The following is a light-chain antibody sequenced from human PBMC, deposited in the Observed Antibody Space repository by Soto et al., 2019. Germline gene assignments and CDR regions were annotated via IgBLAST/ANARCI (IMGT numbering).Light chain of an antibody. CDR1: QSVSSSY. J-gene: IGKJ4*01. CDR3: QQYGSSPPLT. CDR2: GAS. Sequence: EIVLTQSPGTLSLSPGERATLSCRASQSVSSSYLAWYQQKPGQALRLLIYGASSRATGIPDRFSGSGSGTDFTLSISRLEPEDFAVYYCQQYGSSPPLTFGGGTKVEIK. V-gene: IGKV3-20*01.